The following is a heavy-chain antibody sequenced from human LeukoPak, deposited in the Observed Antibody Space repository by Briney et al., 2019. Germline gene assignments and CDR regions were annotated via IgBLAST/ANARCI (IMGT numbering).Heavy chain of an antibody. Sequence: PGGSLRLSCVASGFNFGIYAMSWVRQAPGKGLEWVSGIRGSSDVTDYADSVKGRFTISRDNSKNTLYLQMNSLRAEDTAVYYCAKDQYYGIVGATIFNYWGQGTLVTVSS. J-gene: IGHJ4*02. D-gene: IGHD1-26*01. V-gene: IGHV3-23*01. CDR1: GFNFGIYA. CDR3: AKDQYYGIVGATIFNY. CDR2: IRGSSDVT.